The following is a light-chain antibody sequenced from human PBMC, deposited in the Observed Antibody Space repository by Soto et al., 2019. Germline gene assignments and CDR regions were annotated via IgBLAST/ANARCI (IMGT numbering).Light chain of an antibody. V-gene: IGKV3-11*01. Sequence: EIVLTQSPATLSLSPGERATLSCRASQSVSSYLAWYQQNPGQAPRLLIYDASNRATGIPARFSGSGSATDFTLTISSLETEDFAVYYCQQRSNWPPYTFGQGTKLEIK. J-gene: IGKJ2*01. CDR2: DAS. CDR3: QQRSNWPPYT. CDR1: QSVSSY.